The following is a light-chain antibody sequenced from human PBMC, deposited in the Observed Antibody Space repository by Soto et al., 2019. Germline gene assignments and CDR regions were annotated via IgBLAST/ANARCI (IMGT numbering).Light chain of an antibody. Sequence: DIQMTQSPSSLSASVGDRVTITCRASQSISSYLNWYQQKPGKAPKLLIYAASSLQSGVPSRFRGSGSGTDFTLTISSLQPEDFATYYCQQSYSTPTSITFGQGTRLEIK. CDR3: QQSYSTPTSIT. CDR2: AAS. CDR1: QSISSY. V-gene: IGKV1-39*01. J-gene: IGKJ5*01.